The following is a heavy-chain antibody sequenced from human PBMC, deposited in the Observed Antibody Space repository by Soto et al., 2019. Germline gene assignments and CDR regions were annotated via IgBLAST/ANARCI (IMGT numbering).Heavy chain of an antibody. CDR3: ARGYSYGSTPFDY. D-gene: IGHD5-18*01. CDR1: GGSISSYY. CDR2: IYYSGST. J-gene: IGHJ4*02. V-gene: IGHV4-59*01. Sequence: PSETLSLTCTVSGGSISSYYWSWIRQPPGKGLEWIGYIYYSGSTNYNPSLKSRVTISVDTSKNQFSLKLSSVTAADTAVYYCARGYSYGSTPFDYWGQGTLVTVSS.